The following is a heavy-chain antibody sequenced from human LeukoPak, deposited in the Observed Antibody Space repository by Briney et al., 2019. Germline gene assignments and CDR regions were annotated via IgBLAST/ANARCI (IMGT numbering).Heavy chain of an antibody. CDR3: VRHKRNGSGRQIDAVDV. J-gene: IGHJ3*01. Sequence: PSETLSLTCTVSGYSISTGYYWDWIRQPPGKRLEWIGSIYFIGSTYYNPSLKSRLTVSLDTPNNQFSLKLSSATAADTAVYYCVRHKRNGSGRQIDAVDVWGQGTMVIVSS. CDR1: GYSISTGYY. V-gene: IGHV4-38-2*02. D-gene: IGHD3-10*01. CDR2: IYFIGST.